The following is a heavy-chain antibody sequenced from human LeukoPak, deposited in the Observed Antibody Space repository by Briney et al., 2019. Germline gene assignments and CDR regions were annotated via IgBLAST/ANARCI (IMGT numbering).Heavy chain of an antibody. V-gene: IGHV3-73*01. J-gene: IGHJ4*02. CDR2: VRRNYET. CDR3: ARQTNSCHDY. CDR1: GFTLSGSH. Sequence: GGSLKLSCAASGFTLSGSHMPWVRQAPGKGLEWVGHVRRNYETAYGASVKGRFTISRDDSENTAYLHMNNLKTEDTAIYFCARQTNSCHDYWGQGTLVTVSS. D-gene: IGHD2-2*01.